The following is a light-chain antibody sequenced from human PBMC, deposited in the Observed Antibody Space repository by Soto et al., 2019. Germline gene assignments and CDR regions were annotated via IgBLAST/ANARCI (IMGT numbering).Light chain of an antibody. CDR1: QGISSY. V-gene: IGKV1-9*01. J-gene: IGKJ5*01. Sequence: DIQLTQSPSFLSASVGDRVTITCRASQGISSYLAWYQQKPGKAPKLLIYAASTLQSVVPSRFRGSGSGAEFTLTIRSLQPEDFATYYCQQLHSYFGQGTRLEIK. CDR2: AAS. CDR3: QQLHSY.